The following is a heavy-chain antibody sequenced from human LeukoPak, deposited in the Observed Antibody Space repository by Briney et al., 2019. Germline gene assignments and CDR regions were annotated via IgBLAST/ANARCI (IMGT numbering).Heavy chain of an antibody. Sequence: WGSLRLSCAASGFTFSDYYMSWIRQAPGKGLEWVSYISSSGSTIYYADSVKGRFTISRDNAKNSLYLQMNSLRAEDTAVYYCARIVLRYFDWLLETPMSYFDYWGQGTLVTVSS. CDR1: GFTFSDYY. V-gene: IGHV3-11*04. D-gene: IGHD3-9*01. J-gene: IGHJ4*02. CDR2: ISSSGSTI. CDR3: ARIVLRYFDWLLETPMSYFDY.